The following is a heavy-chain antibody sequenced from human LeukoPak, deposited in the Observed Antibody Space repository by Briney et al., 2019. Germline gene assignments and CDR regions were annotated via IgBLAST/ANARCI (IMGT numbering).Heavy chain of an antibody. Sequence: SETLSLTCTVSGGSISSYYWSWVRQPPGKGXEWIGYXYYSGSTNYNPXLXSRVTISVDTSKNQFSLKLSSVTAADTAVYYCGRHASGPHDYWGQGTLVTVSS. D-gene: IGHD6-19*01. J-gene: IGHJ4*02. CDR1: GGSISSYY. V-gene: IGHV4-59*08. CDR2: XYYSGST. CDR3: GRHASGPHDY.